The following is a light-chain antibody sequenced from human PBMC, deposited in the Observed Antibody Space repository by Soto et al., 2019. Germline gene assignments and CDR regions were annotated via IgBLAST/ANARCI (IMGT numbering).Light chain of an antibody. Sequence: LSVSPGERVTLACRASQGVGSKLAWYQQKPGQAPRLLIYDASSRATGIPDRFSGGGSGTDFTLTISRLEPEDFAVYYCQQFSSYPLTFGGGTKVDIK. CDR3: QQFSSYPLT. V-gene: IGKV3-20*01. CDR2: DAS. J-gene: IGKJ4*01. CDR1: QGVGSK.